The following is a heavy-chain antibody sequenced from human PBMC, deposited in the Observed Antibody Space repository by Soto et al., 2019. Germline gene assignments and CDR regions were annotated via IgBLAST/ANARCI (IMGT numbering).Heavy chain of an antibody. V-gene: IGHV4-30-2*01. Sequence: NPSETLSLTCAVSGGSISSGGYFWSWIRQPPGKGLEWIGYIYHSGSTYYNPSLKSRVTISVDTSKNQFSLKLNSVTAADTAVYYCARDLWGYCGTDCYPLDVWGQGTSVTVSS. CDR3: ARDLWGYCGTDCYPLDV. CDR2: IYHSGST. D-gene: IGHD2-21*02. CDR1: GGSISSGGYF. J-gene: IGHJ6*02.